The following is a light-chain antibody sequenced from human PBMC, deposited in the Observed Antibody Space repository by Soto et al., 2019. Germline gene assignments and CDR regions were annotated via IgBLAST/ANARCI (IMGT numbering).Light chain of an antibody. CDR3: QQYGSSTPMYT. V-gene: IGKV3-20*01. Sequence: EIVLTQSPGTLSLSPGERATLSCRASQSVSSSYLAWYQQKPGQAPRLLIYGASSRATGIPDRFSGSGSGTDFTLIISRLEPEDFAVYYCQQYGSSTPMYTCRQGTKLEIK. CDR1: QSVSSSY. CDR2: GAS. J-gene: IGKJ2*01.